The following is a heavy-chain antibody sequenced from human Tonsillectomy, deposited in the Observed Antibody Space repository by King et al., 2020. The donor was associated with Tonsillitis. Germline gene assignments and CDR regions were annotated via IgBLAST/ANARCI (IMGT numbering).Heavy chain of an antibody. CDR3: AHRRRIFYGEYGTEFDY. Sequence: ITLKESGPTLVKPTQTLTLTCSFSGFSLSTSGVGVGWLRQPPGKALEWLALIYWDDDKRYSPSLKSVLTITKDTSKNQVVLTMPNVDPVDTATYYCAHRRRIFYGEYGTEFDYWGPGILVTVSS. CDR1: GFSLSTSGVG. J-gene: IGHJ4*02. V-gene: IGHV2-5*02. CDR2: IYWDDDK. D-gene: IGHD4-17*01.